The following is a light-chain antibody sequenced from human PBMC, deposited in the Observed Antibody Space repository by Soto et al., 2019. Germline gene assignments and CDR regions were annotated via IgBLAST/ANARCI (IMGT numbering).Light chain of an antibody. CDR2: DAS. J-gene: IGKJ2*01. CDR3: QQRSNWPHT. V-gene: IGKV3-11*01. Sequence: EIVLTQSPATLSLSPGERATLSCRASQSVSSYLAWYQHKPGQAPRLLIYDASNRATGIPARFSGSGSGTDFTLTISSLEPEHFAVYYCQQRSNWPHTFGPGTKVDIK. CDR1: QSVSSY.